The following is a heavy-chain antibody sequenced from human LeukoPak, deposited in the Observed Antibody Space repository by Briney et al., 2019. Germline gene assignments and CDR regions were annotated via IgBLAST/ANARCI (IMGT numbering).Heavy chain of an antibody. J-gene: IGHJ6*02. CDR1: GYTFTSYD. CDR3: AVGGSTTNYYYGMDV. CDR2: IVVGSGNT. Sequence: SVKVSCKASGYTFTSYDINWVRQATGQGLEWIGWIVVGSGNTNYAQKFQERVTITRDMSTSTAYMELSSLRSEDTAVYYCAVGGSTTNYYYGMDVWGQGTTVTVSS. V-gene: IGHV1-58*02. D-gene: IGHD2-2*01.